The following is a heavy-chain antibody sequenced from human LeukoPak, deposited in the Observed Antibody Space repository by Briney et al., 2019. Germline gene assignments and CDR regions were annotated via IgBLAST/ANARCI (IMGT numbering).Heavy chain of an antibody. Sequence: GGSLRLSCAASGFTFSSYGMNWVRQAPGKGMEWVSGISGSGGTTYYADSVKGRFTISRDNSKNSLSLQVSSLRAEDTAVYYCAKTNGYYSDWGQGTLVTVSS. D-gene: IGHD3-22*01. V-gene: IGHV3-23*01. CDR2: ISGSGGTT. J-gene: IGHJ4*02. CDR3: AKTNGYYSD. CDR1: GFTFSSYG.